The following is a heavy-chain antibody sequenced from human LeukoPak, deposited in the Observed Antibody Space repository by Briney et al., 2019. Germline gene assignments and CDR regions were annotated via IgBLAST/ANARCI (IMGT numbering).Heavy chain of an antibody. Sequence: GGSLRLSCAASGFTFSSYWMSWVRQAPGKGLEWVANIKQDGSEKYYVDSVKGRFTISRDNAKNSLYLQMNSLRAEDTAVYYCAREHTPSYSSGWYPRYYYYYYMDVWGKGTTVTVSS. CDR2: IKQDGSEK. D-gene: IGHD6-19*01. J-gene: IGHJ6*03. CDR3: AREHTPSYSSGWYPRYYYYYYMDV. CDR1: GFTFSSYW. V-gene: IGHV3-7*01.